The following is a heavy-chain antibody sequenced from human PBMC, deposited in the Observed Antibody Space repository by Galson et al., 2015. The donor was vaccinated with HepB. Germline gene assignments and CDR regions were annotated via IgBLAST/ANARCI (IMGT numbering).Heavy chain of an antibody. CDR2: IYYSGST. CDR3: ARYWTIFGVVIGWFDP. V-gene: IGHV4-30-4*01. J-gene: IGHJ5*02. D-gene: IGHD3-3*01. CDR1: GGSISSGDYY. Sequence: TLSLTCTVSGGSISSGDYYWSWIRQPPGKGLEWIGYIYYSGSTYYNPSLKSRVTISVDTSKNQFSLKLSSVTAADTAVYYCARYWTIFGVVIGWFDPWGQGTLVTVSS.